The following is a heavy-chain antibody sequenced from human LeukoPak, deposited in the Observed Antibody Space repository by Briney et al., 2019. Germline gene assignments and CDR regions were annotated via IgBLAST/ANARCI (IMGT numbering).Heavy chain of an antibody. D-gene: IGHD3-10*01. CDR1: GGSISSSSYY. CDR2: IYYSGST. J-gene: IGHJ4*02. CDR3: ARHTAVLLWFGESNFDY. Sequence: SETLSLTCTVSGGSISSSSYYWGWIRQPPGKGLEWIGSIYYSGSTYYNPSLKSRVTISVDTSKNQFSLKLSSATAADTAVYYCARHTAVLLWFGESNFDYWGQGTLVTVSS. V-gene: IGHV4-39*01.